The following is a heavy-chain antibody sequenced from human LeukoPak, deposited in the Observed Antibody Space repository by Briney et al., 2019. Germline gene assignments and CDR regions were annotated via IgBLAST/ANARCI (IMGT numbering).Heavy chain of an antibody. V-gene: IGHV1-18*01. CDR2: ISAYNGNT. CDR3: ARAEGLLWFGDGSLYYFDY. D-gene: IGHD3-10*01. J-gene: IGHJ4*02. CDR1: GYTFTSYG. Sequence: ASVKVSCKASGYTFTSYGISWVRQAPGQGLEWMGWISAYNGNTNYAQKLQGRVTMTTDTSTSTAYMELRSLKSDDTAVYYCARAEGLLWFGDGSLYYFDYWGQGTLVTVSS.